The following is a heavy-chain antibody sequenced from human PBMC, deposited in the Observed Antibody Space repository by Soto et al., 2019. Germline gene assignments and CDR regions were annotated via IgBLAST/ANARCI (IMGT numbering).Heavy chain of an antibody. CDR3: AKDALYDSSGSYFDY. D-gene: IGHD3-22*01. Sequence: GGSLRLSCAASGFTFSSYGIHWVRQAPGKGLEWVAVILYDGSNKYYADSVKGRFTIYRDNSKNTLYLQMNSLRAEDTAVYYCAKDALYDSSGSYFDYWGQGTLVTVSS. CDR1: GFTFSSYG. J-gene: IGHJ4*02. CDR2: ILYDGSNK. V-gene: IGHV3-30*18.